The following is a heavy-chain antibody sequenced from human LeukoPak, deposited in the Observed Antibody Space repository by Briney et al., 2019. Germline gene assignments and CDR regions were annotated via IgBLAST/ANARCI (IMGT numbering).Heavy chain of an antibody. CDR3: ARPKVYDYNNYEQPYYFDY. CDR1: GYSFTSYW. V-gene: IGHV5-51*01. Sequence: GESLKISCKGSGYSFTSYWIGWVRQMPGKGLEWMGIIYPGDSDTRYSPSYQGQVTISADKSISTAYLQWSSLKASDTAMYYCARPKVYDYNNYEQPYYFDYWGQGTLVTVSS. D-gene: IGHD4-11*01. CDR2: IYPGDSDT. J-gene: IGHJ4*02.